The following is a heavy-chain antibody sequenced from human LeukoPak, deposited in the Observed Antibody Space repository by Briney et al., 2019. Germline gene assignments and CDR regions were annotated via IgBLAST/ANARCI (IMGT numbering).Heavy chain of an antibody. CDR3: TRDRGNSSSWYSRYYYYYMDV. Sequence: GGSLRLSCTASGFTFGDYAMSWFRQAPGKGLEWVGFIRSEAYGGTTEYAASVKGRFTISRDDSKSIAYLQMNSLKTEDTAVYCSTRDRGNSSSWYSRYYYYYMDVWGKGTTVTVSS. CDR1: GFTFGDYA. J-gene: IGHJ6*03. CDR2: IRSEAYGGTT. D-gene: IGHD6-13*01. V-gene: IGHV3-49*03.